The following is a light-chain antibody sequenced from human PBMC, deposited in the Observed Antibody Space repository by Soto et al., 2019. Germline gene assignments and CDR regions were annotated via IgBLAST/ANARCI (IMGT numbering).Light chain of an antibody. V-gene: IGLV2-18*01. J-gene: IGLJ1*01. CDR2: DAN. Sequence: QSVLSQPPSVSGSPGQSVTISCTATTTDIDNYDSVSWCQQAPGTAPKLIIYDANNRPSGAPDRFSGSTSGNTASLTISGLQAEDETDYFCSLYSSNGSLIFGPGTKVTVL. CDR3: SLYSSNGSLI. CDR1: TTDIDNYDS.